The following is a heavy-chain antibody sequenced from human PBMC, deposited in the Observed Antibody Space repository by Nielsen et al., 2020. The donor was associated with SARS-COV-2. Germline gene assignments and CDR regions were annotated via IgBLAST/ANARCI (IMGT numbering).Heavy chain of an antibody. D-gene: IGHD3-10*01. CDR3: ARGGYGWIGGGMDV. CDR2: IGSAGDT. V-gene: IGHV3-13*04. J-gene: IGHJ6*02. CDR1: GFTFSSYD. Sequence: GESLKISCVASGFTFSSYDMRWVRQAPGKGLEWVSAIGSAGDTYYPGSVKGRFTISRENAKNSLYLQMNSLRAGDTAVYYCARGGYGWIGGGMDVWGQGTTVTVSS.